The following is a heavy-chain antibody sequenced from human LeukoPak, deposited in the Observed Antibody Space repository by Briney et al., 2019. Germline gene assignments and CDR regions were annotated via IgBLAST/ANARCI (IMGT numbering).Heavy chain of an antibody. D-gene: IGHD6-19*01. V-gene: IGHV1-46*01. CDR1: GYTFTSYY. CDR2: INPSGGST. Sequence: GASVKVSCKASGYTFTSYYMHWVRQAPGQGLEWMGIINPSGGSTSYAQKFQGRVTMTRDTSTSTVYMELSSLRSEDTAVYYCAGEIAVAGTDYWGQGTLVTVSS. CDR3: AGEIAVAGTDY. J-gene: IGHJ4*02.